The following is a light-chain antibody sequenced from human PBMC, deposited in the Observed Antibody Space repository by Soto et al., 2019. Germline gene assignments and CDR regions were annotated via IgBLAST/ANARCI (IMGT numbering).Light chain of an antibody. CDR2: EVT. V-gene: IGLV2-14*01. Sequence: QPVLTQPASVSGSPGQSISISCTGTSSDVGGYNYVSWYQQHPGKAPKLIIYEVTNRPPGVSNRFSGSKSGNTASLTISGLQAEDEADYYRISYRSGSTLVFGGGTKLTVL. CDR3: ISYRSGSTLV. J-gene: IGLJ3*02. CDR1: SSDVGGYNY.